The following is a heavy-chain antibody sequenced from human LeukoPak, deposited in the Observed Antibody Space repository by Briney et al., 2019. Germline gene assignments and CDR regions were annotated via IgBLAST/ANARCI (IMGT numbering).Heavy chain of an antibody. D-gene: IGHD5-12*01. V-gene: IGHV3-49*04. J-gene: IGHJ4*02. Sequence: PGRSLRLSCTASGFTFGDYAMSWVRQAPGMGLEWVGFIRSKAYGGTTEYAASVKGRFTISRDDSKSIAYLQMNSLKTEDTAVYYCPLSLDSGYDPYYFDYWGQGTLVTVSS. CDR3: PLSLDSGYDPYYFDY. CDR2: IRSKAYGGTT. CDR1: GFTFGDYA.